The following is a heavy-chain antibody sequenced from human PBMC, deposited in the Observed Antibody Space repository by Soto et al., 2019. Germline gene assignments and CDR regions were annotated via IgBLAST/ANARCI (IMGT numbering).Heavy chain of an antibody. V-gene: IGHV3-30*18. D-gene: IGHD1-1*01. J-gene: IGHJ4*02. Sequence: QVQLVQAAGGVVQPGRSLRLSCVASGFIFSTYGMHWVRQLPDKGLEWVAHISYDGSNEYYTDSVKSRFTVSRDNAKNTLDLQMNGLKTEDKSLYYCTKEYIVGTTWGYFESWGQGALVIVAS. CDR1: GFIFSTYG. CDR3: TKEYIVGTTWGYFES. CDR2: ISYDGSNE.